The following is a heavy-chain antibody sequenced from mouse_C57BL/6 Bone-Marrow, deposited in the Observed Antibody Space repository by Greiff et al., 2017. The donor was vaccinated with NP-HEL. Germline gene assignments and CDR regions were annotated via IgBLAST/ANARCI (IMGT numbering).Heavy chain of an antibody. V-gene: IGHV1-54*01. J-gene: IGHJ3*01. Sequence: QVQLKESGAELVRPGTSVKVSCKASGYAFTNYLIEWVKQRPGQGLEWIGVINPGSGGTNYNEKFKGKATLTADKSSSTAYMQLSSLTSEDSAVYFCARGGGYYPFAYWGQGTLVTVSA. CDR1: GYAFTNYL. CDR3: ARGGGYYPFAY. CDR2: INPGSGGT. D-gene: IGHD2-3*01.